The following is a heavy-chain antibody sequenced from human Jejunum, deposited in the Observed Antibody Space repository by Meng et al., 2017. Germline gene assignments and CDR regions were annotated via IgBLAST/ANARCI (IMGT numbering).Heavy chain of an antibody. CDR3: ARELQKSAYNQYYFDN. CDR1: GDSLTSGNYF. D-gene: IGHD5-24*01. V-gene: IGHV4-61*02. Sequence: QVSPQESGPGRGKPSETLSLTCSVSGDSLTSGNYFWSWIRQPAGRGLEWVGRIHTSGSTNYNPSLMNRVTISLDTSRNQFSLKMYSVTAADTAVFYCARELQKSAYNQYYFDNWGQGTLVTVSS. J-gene: IGHJ4*02. CDR2: IHTSGST.